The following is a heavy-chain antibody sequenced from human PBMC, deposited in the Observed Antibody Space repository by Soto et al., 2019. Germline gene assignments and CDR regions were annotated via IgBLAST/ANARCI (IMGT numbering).Heavy chain of an antibody. CDR2: INHSGRT. J-gene: IGHJ6*02. CDR3: ARGPEITGGMDV. V-gene: IGHV4-34*01. Sequence: QVQLQQWGAGLLKPSETLSLTCAVYGGSVSGYYWSWVRQPPGKGLEWMGEINHSGRTNYNPSLKSRVTISVDTSKDQFSVKLSSVTGADTAVYYCARGPEITGGMDVWGQGSTVTVSS. D-gene: IGHD1-20*01. CDR1: GGSVSGYY.